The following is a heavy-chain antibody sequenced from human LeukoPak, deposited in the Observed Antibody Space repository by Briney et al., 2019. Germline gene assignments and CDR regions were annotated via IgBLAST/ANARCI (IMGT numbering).Heavy chain of an antibody. V-gene: IGHV1-18*01. CDR2: ISAYNGNT. CDR3: ARETTYYYDSSGKDY. J-gene: IGHJ4*02. D-gene: IGHD3-22*01. CDR1: DYTFTSYG. Sequence: ASVKVSCKASDYTFTSYGISWVRQAPGQGLEWMGWISAYNGNTNYAQKPQGRVTMTTDTSTSTAYMELRSLRSDDTAVYYCARETTYYYDSSGKDYWGQGTLVTVSS.